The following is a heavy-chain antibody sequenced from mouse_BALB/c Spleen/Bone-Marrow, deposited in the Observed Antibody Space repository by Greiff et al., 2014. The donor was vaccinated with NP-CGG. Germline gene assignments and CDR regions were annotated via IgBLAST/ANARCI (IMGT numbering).Heavy chain of an antibody. D-gene: IGHD1-1*01. CDR3: ARTYYYGSSSFKD. CDR2: ISYSGIT. Sequence: DVMLVESGPSLVKPSQTLSLTCSVTGDSITTDYWNWIRKFPGDKLEYLGYISYSGITYYNPSLKSRISITRDTSKNQYYLQLXSVXXXDTATYYCARTYYYGSSSFKDWGQGTLVTVSA. J-gene: IGHJ3*01. CDR1: GDSITTDY. V-gene: IGHV3-8*02.